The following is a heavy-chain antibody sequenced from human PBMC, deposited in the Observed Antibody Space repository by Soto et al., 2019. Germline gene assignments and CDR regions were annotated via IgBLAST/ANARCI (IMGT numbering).Heavy chain of an antibody. CDR2: VYYTVST. V-gene: IGHV4-59*01. Sequence: ASETLSLTCTVSGGSISGYYWNWIRQASGKGPEWIGYVYYTVSTNYNPSLESRVTMSTDTSKNQVSLELRSMTAADSFLFFCARGFYDASGYSAPFDSWGQGTQVTVSS. D-gene: IGHD3-22*01. CDR1: GGSISGYY. CDR3: ARGFYDASGYSAPFDS. J-gene: IGHJ4*02.